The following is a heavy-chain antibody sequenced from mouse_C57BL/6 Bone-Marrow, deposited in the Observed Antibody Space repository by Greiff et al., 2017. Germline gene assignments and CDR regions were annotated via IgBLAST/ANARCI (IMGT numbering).Heavy chain of an antibody. D-gene: IGHD1-1*01. CDR2: LYPGDGDT. J-gene: IGHJ2*01. Sequence: QVQLQQSGPELVKPGASVKISCTASGYAFSSSWMNWVNQRPGKGLEWIGLLYPGDGDTNYNGKFKGKATLTADKSSSTAYMQLSGLTSEDSAVYFCARWETTVEESDDWGQGTTLTVSS. CDR3: ARWETTVEESDD. V-gene: IGHV1-82*01. CDR1: GYAFSSSW.